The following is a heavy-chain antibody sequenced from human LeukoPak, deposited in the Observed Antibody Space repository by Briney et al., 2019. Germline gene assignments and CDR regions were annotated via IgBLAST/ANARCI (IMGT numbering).Heavy chain of an antibody. CDR2: INHSGST. D-gene: IGHD5-18*01. CDR1: GGSFSGYY. V-gene: IGHV4-34*01. J-gene: IGHJ5*02. Sequence: SETLSLICAVYGGSFSGYYWSWIRQPPGKGLEWIGEINHSGSTNYNPSLKSRVTISVDTSKNQFSLKLSSVTAADTAVYYCARDQGYSYGYTWFDPWGQGTLVTVSS. CDR3: ARDQGYSYGYTWFDP.